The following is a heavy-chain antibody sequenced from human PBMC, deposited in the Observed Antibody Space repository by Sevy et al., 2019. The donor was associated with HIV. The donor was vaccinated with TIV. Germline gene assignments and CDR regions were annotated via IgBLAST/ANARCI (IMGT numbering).Heavy chain of an antibody. V-gene: IGHV4-39*01. CDR2: IYYSGRT. Sequence: SETLSLTCTVSGGSISSSSYYWGWIRQPPGKGLEWIGSIYYSGRTYYNPSLKSRVTISVDTSKNQFSLKLSSVTAADTAVYYSARTLTSLDYMDVWGKGTTVTVSS. CDR1: GGSISSSSYY. CDR3: ARTLTSLDYMDV. J-gene: IGHJ6*03.